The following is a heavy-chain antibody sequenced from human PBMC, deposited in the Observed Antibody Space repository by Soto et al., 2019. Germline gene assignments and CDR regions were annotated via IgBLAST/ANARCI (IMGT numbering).Heavy chain of an antibody. Sequence: EVQLLESGGGLVQPGGSLRLSCAASGFTFSSYAMSWVRQAPGKGLEWVSAISGSGGSTYYADSVKGRFTISRDNSKNPLYLQMHSLRAEDTAVYYCARDEYYYDSSGYYPYGMDVWGQGTTVTVSS. J-gene: IGHJ6*02. CDR2: ISGSGGST. D-gene: IGHD3-22*01. CDR3: ARDEYYYDSSGYYPYGMDV. V-gene: IGHV3-23*01. CDR1: GFTFSSYA.